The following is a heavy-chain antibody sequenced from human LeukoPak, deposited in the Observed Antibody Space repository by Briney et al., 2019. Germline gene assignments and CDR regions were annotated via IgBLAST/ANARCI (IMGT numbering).Heavy chain of an antibody. CDR2: ISGSGGST. J-gene: IGHJ4*02. CDR1: GFTFSSYA. CDR3: AKGSRSSGYYVNFDY. D-gene: IGHD3-22*01. V-gene: IGHV3-23*01. Sequence: GGSLRLSCAASGFTFSSYAMSWVRQAPGKGLEGVSAISGSGGSTYYADSVKGRFTISRDNSKNTLYLQMNSLRAEDTAVYYCAKGSRSSGYYVNFDYWGQGTLVTVSS.